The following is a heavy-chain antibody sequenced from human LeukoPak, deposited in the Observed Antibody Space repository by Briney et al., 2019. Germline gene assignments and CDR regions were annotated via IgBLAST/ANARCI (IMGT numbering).Heavy chain of an antibody. J-gene: IGHJ6*03. Sequence: SETLSLTCSVSGGSISSSGYYWGWIRQPPGKGLEWIGEINHSGSTNYNPSLKSRVTISVDTSKNQFSLKLRSVTAADTAVYYCARTTEGYCRGRSCYSYYYYMDVWGKGTTVTVSS. CDR1: GGSISSSGYY. CDR2: INHSGST. CDR3: ARTTEGYCRGRSCYSYYYYMDV. V-gene: IGHV4-39*07. D-gene: IGHD2-15*01.